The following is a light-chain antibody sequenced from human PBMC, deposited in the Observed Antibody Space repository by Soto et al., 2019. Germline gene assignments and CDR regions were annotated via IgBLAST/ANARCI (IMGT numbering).Light chain of an antibody. Sequence: DVRMTQSPSSLSASVGDTINITCRASRTINTYLNWFQQKPGEPPRLLIYGASTLHDGVPSRFSGSGSGADFTLTISGLQPEDFASYHCQQNYSDISFGGGTKV. V-gene: IGKV1-39*01. J-gene: IGKJ4*01. CDR2: GAS. CDR3: QQNYSDIS. CDR1: RTINTY.